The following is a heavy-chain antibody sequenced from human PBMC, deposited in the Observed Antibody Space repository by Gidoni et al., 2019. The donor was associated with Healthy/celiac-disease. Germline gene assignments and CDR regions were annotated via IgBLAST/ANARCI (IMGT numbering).Heavy chain of an antibody. D-gene: IGHD6-19*01. V-gene: IGHV4-30-2*01. CDR1: GGSISSGGYS. Sequence: LQLKESGSGLVKPSQTLSLTCAVSGGSISSGGYSWSWIRQPPGKGLEWIGYIYHSGSTSYNPSLKSRVTISVDRSKNQFSLKLSSVTAADTAVYYCARVEWLEVHNWFDPWVQGTLVTVSS. CDR3: ARVEWLEVHNWFDP. CDR2: IYHSGST. J-gene: IGHJ5*02.